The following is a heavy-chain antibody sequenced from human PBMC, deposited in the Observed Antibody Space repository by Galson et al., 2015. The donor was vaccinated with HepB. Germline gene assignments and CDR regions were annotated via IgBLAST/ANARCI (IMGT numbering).Heavy chain of an antibody. J-gene: IGHJ6*02. Sequence: SLRLSCAASGFTFSSYSMRWVRQAPGKGLEWVSLISAGGANTYYADSVKGRFTISRDNSENTLYLQMNSLRAEDTALYYCVPFRVGNWASAGDYGMDVWGQGTTVTVSS. CDR1: GFTFSSYS. CDR2: ISAGGANT. V-gene: IGHV3-23*01. CDR3: VPFRVGNWASAGDYGMDV. D-gene: IGHD1-1*01.